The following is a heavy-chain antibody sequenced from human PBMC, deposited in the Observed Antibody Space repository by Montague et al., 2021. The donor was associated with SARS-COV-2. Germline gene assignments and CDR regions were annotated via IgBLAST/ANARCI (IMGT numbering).Heavy chain of an antibody. Sequence: SETLSLTCALYGGSFSGFQWGWIRQSPGKGLEWIGEINQSGSTNYNVSLKSRLTMSLDTSKNQVSLKLSSVTAADTAVYYCATSSSRSYYVGLDYWDQGTLVTVTS. CDR2: INQSGST. CDR3: ATSSSRSYYVGLDY. CDR1: GGSFSGFQ. J-gene: IGHJ4*02. D-gene: IGHD3-10*01. V-gene: IGHV4-34*01.